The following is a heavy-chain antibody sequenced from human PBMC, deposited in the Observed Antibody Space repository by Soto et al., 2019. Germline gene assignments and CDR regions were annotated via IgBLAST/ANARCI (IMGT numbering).Heavy chain of an antibody. Sequence: SQTLSLTCAISGDSVSSNSAAWNWIRQSPSRGLEWLGRTYYRSKWYNDYAVSVKSRITINPDTSKNQFSLQLNSVTPEDTAVYYCARGYITWREQPSYYYYYYMDVWGKGTTVTVSS. D-gene: IGHD6-13*01. CDR1: GDSVSSNSAA. J-gene: IGHJ6*03. V-gene: IGHV6-1*01. CDR2: TYYRSKWYN. CDR3: ARGYITWREQPSYYYYYYMDV.